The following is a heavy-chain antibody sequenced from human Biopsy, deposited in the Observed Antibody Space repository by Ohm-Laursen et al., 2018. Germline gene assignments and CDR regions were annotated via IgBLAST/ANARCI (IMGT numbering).Heavy chain of an antibody. CDR3: ARDMSHLYGLDV. V-gene: IGHV3-53*01. Sequence: SLRLSCSASGFNVNNKFMSWVRQAPGKGLEWASVIYGDDGTYYADSVKGRFTISRDNPKNTLYLQMNSLRVEDTAVYYCARDMSHLYGLDVWGQGTTVTVSS. D-gene: IGHD2-2*02. CDR2: IYGDDGT. J-gene: IGHJ6*02. CDR1: GFNVNNKF.